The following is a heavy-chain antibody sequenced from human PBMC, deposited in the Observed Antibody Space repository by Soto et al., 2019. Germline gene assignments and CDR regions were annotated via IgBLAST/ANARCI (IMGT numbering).Heavy chain of an antibody. CDR3: ARGRVVVTLIPPDHHYGMDV. CDR1: GYTFSKND. CDR2: MNPNSGYT. J-gene: IGHJ6*02. V-gene: IGHV1-8*01. Sequence: QVHLVQSGAEVKKPGASVKVSCKASGYTFSKNDINWVRQATGQGLEWMGWMNPNSGYTAYAPKSKARLTMTRDTSTNTAYMELSSLGSEDTAVDYWARGRVVVTLIPPDHHYGMDVLGQWTTVTVSS. D-gene: IGHD2-21*02.